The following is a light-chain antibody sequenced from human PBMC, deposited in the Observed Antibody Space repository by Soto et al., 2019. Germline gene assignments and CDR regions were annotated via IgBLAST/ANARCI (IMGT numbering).Light chain of an antibody. Sequence: EIVMTQSPGTLSVSPGERATLSCRASQSVSSNLAWYQQKPGQAPRLLIYDASTRATGIPARFTGSGSETEFTLTISSLQSEDFAVYYCQQDNDWPPITFGQGTRLEI. CDR1: QSVSSN. CDR3: QQDNDWPPIT. CDR2: DAS. J-gene: IGKJ5*01. V-gene: IGKV3-15*01.